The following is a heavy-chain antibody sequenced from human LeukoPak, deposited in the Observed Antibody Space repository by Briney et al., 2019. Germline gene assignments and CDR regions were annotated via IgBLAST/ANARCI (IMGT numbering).Heavy chain of an antibody. CDR3: ARDPSRVADNWFDP. CDR2: INPKIGVT. D-gene: IGHD2-15*01. CDR1: GYTFIDYY. V-gene: IGHV1-2*02. Sequence: GASVTVSCKPSGYTFIDYYIHWVRQAPGQGLEWMGWINPKIGVTNYDRKFQGRVTMTTDTSVGTAYMELNRLRFDDTAVYYCARDPSRVADNWFDPWGQGTLVTVSS. J-gene: IGHJ5*02.